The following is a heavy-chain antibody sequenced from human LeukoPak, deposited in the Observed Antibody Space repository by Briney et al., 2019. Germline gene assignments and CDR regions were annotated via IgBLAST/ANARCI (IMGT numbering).Heavy chain of an antibody. V-gene: IGHV3-23*01. CDR2: ISGSGGST. CDR3: AKDRSLTGTTLYYFDN. CDR1: GFTFSSYA. D-gene: IGHD1-20*01. J-gene: IGHJ4*02. Sequence: GGSLRLSCAASGFTFSSYAMSWVRQAPGKGLELVSAISGSGGSTDYADSVKGRFTISRDNSKNTLYLQMNSLRAEDPAVYYCAKDRSLTGTTLYYFDNWGQGTLVTVSS.